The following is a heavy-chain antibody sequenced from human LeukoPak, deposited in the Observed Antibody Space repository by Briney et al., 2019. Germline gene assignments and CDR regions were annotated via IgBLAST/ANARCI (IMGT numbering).Heavy chain of an antibody. Sequence: SETLSLTCTASGGSMSSYYWSSIRQPPGKGLEWIGYIYYSGSTKYNPSLKSRVTISVDTSKNQFSLKLSSVTAADTAVYYCARGAGAGYNLEPFDYWGQGTLVTVSS. J-gene: IGHJ4*02. V-gene: IGHV4-59*08. CDR3: ARGAGAGYNLEPFDY. CDR2: IYYSGST. D-gene: IGHD5-24*01. CDR1: GGSMSSYY.